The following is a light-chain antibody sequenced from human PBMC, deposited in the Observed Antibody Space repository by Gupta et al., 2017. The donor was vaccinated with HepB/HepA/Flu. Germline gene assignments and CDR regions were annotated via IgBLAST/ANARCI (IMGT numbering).Light chain of an antibody. Sequence: QSVLTQPASVSGSPGQSITISCPGTNNNIGRYNLVPWYQQFPGKAPKLIIYEVNKRPSGVSDRFSGSKSGNKASLTISGLQAEDEANYYCCSYAGRDTPVVFGGGTKLTVL. CDR2: EVN. J-gene: IGLJ2*01. CDR3: CSYAGRDTPVV. CDR1: NNNIGRYNL. V-gene: IGLV2-23*02.